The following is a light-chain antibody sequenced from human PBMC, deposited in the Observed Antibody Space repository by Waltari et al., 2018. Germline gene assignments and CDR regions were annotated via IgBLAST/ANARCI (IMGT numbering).Light chain of an antibody. CDR3: CSHGGSNNFYI. J-gene: IGLJ1*01. CDR1: SSDVGAYNY. Sequence: QSALTQPPSASGSPGQSVTISCTGTSSDVGAYNYVSWYQQYPGKAPKLIIYEVTNRPSGVPDRFSGSKSGNTASLTVSGRQADDEADYYCCSHGGSNNFYIFGTGTTVTVL. CDR2: EVT. V-gene: IGLV2-8*01.